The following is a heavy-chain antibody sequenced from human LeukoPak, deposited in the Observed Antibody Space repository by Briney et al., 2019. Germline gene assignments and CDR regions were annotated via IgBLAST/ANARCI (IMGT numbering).Heavy chain of an antibody. D-gene: IGHD3-10*01. Sequence: SETLSLTCAVYGGSFSGFYWSWIRQPPGKGLEWIGEINHTGSTTYNPSLKGRVIIAVDTSKNQFSLKLTSVTAADTAVYYCARVGDLFGAHRVRGLPPDYYYMDVWGKGTTVTVSS. J-gene: IGHJ6*03. CDR1: GGSFSGFY. V-gene: IGHV4-34*01. CDR3: ARVGDLFGAHRVRGLPPDYYYMDV. CDR2: INHTGST.